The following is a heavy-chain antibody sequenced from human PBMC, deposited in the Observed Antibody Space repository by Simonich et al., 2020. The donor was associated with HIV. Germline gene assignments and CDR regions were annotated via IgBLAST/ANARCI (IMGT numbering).Heavy chain of an antibody. CDR2: IWYDGSNN. CDR3: ARDQAIGTYDY. D-gene: IGHD1-1*01. CDR1: GFTFSSYG. Sequence: QVQLVESGGGVVQPGRSLTLSCAASGFTFSSYGMHWVRQAPGKGLEWVAVIWYDGSNNYYADSVKGRFTISRDDSKNTLYLQMNSLRAEDTAVYYCARDQAIGTYDYWGQGTLVTVSS. V-gene: IGHV3-33*01. J-gene: IGHJ4*02.